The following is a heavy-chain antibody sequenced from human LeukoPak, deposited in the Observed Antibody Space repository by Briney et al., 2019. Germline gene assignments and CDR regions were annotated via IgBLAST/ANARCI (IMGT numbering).Heavy chain of an antibody. CDR1: GFTFSNYA. J-gene: IGHJ4*02. Sequence: GGSLRLSCAASGFTFSNYAMSWVRQAPGKGLEWVSGISGSGRSTYYGDSVKGRFTISRANSKNTLYLQMNSLRAEDTAVYYCAREIDGGFDFWGQGTLVTVSS. CDR3: AREIDGGFDF. V-gene: IGHV3-23*01. CDR2: ISGSGRST. D-gene: IGHD2/OR15-2a*01.